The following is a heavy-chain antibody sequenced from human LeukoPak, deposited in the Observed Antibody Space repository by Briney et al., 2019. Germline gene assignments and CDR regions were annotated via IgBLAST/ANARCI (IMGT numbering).Heavy chain of an antibody. CDR2: ISYDGRNI. CDR3: EVVYDSFDY. V-gene: IGHV3-30*03. Sequence: GGSLRLSCATSGFTVSSNDMNWIRQAPGKGLEWVALISYDGRNITYADSVKGRFTISRDNSKNTLYLQMNSLRAEDTAVYYCEVVYDSFDYWGQGTLVIVSS. D-gene: IGHD5/OR15-5a*01. CDR1: GFTVSSND. J-gene: IGHJ4*02.